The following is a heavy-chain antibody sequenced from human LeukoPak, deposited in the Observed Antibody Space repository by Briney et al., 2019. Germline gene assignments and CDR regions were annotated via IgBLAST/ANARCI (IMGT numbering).Heavy chain of an antibody. Sequence: SETLSPTCAVYGGSFSGYYWSWIRQPPGKGLEWIGEINHSGSTNYNPSLKSRVTISVDTSKNQFSLKLSSVTAADTAVYYCARGGYSYGYIGYYWGQGTLVTVSS. CDR1: GGSFSGYY. CDR2: INHSGST. D-gene: IGHD5-18*01. CDR3: ARGGYSYGYIGYY. V-gene: IGHV4-34*01. J-gene: IGHJ4*02.